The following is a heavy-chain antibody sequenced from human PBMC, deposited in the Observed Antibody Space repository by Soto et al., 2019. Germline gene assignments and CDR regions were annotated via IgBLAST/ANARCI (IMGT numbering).Heavy chain of an antibody. CDR2: INAGNGNT. D-gene: IGHD5-12*01. Sequence: ASVKVSCKASGYTFTSAAMHWLRQAAGQRPEWMGWINAGNGNTKYSQKFQGRVTITRDTSASTAYMELSSLRSEDTAVYYCARGPIVATTLDVWGQGTTVTVSS. CDR3: ARGPIVATTLDV. V-gene: IGHV1-3*01. J-gene: IGHJ6*02. CDR1: GYTFTSAA.